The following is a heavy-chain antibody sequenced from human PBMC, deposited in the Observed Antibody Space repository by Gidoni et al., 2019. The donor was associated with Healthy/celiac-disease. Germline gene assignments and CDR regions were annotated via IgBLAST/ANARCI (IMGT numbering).Heavy chain of an antibody. J-gene: IGHJ4*02. Sequence: QVQLVESGGGWVKPGGSLRRSGAASGFTSSDYYMCWIRQAPGKGLGWFSYISSSGSTIYYADSVKGRFTISRDNAKNSLYLQMNSLRAEDTAVYYCARDGKYYYDSSGYYLWGQRTLVTVSS. CDR3: ARDGKYYYDSSGYYL. D-gene: IGHD3-22*01. V-gene: IGHV3-11*01. CDR2: ISSSGSTI. CDR1: GFTSSDYY.